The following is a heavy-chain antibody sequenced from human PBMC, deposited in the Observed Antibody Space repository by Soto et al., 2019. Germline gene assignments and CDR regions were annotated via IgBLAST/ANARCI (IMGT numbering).Heavy chain of an antibody. J-gene: IGHJ6*03. CDR2: IYYSGST. Sequence: PSETLSLTCTVSGCSISSYYWSWIRQPPGKGLEWIGYIYYSGSTNYTPSRKSRVTISVDTSKNQFSLKLSSVTAADTAVYYCASLPTSYYYYYMDVWGKGTTVTVSS. V-gene: IGHV4-59*08. D-gene: IGHD2-2*01. CDR1: GCSISSYY. CDR3: ASLPTSYYYYYMDV.